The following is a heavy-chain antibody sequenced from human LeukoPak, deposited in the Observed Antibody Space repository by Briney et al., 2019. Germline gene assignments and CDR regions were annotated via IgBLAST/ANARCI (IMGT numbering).Heavy chain of an antibody. CDR1: GYTFTGYY. D-gene: IGHD1-26*01. CDR3: ATPLLDLPIVGAKGIGYYYYGMDV. J-gene: IGHJ6*02. V-gene: IGHV1-2*04. CDR2: INPNSGGT. Sequence: ASVKVSCKASGYTFTGYYMHWVRQAPGQGLEWMGWINPNSGGTNYAQKFQGWVTMTRDTSISTAYMELSRLRSDDTAVYYCATPLLDLPIVGAKGIGYYYYGMDVWGQGTTVTVSS.